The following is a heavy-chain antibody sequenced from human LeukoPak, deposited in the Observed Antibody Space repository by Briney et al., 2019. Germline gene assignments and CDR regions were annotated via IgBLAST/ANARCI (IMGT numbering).Heavy chain of an antibody. CDR2: INPNSGGT. Sequence: ASVKVSCKASGYTFTGYYMHWVRQAPGQGLEWMGWINPNSGGTNYAQKFQGRATMTRDTSISTAYMELSRLRSDDTAVYYCAREQYSSGWYVFRRDLPPDDYWGQGTLVTVSS. CDR3: AREQYSSGWYVFRRDLPPDDY. J-gene: IGHJ4*02. D-gene: IGHD6-19*01. CDR1: GYTFTGYY. V-gene: IGHV1-2*02.